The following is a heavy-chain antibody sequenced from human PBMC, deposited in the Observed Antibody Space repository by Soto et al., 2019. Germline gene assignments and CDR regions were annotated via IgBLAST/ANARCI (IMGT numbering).Heavy chain of an antibody. CDR1: GFTFRSYA. CDR2: SSGSGGST. CDR3: AKGFPRITGRGWFDP. J-gene: IGHJ5*02. D-gene: IGHD1-20*01. V-gene: IGHV3-23*01. Sequence: VQLLESGGGLVQPGGSLRLSCAASGFTFRSYAMSWVCQAPGKWLEWVSASSGSGGSTYYADSVKGRFTISRDNSKNTLYLQMNSLRAEDTAGYYCAKGFPRITGRGWFDPWGQGTLVTVSS.